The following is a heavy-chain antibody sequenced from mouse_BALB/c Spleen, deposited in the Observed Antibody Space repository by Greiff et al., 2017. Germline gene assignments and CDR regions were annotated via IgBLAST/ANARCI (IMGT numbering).Heavy chain of an antibody. V-gene: IGHV1S81*02. CDR3: ALYYYGSSYVYGYFYYAMDY. D-gene: IGHD1-1*01. CDR1: GYTFTSYY. Sequence: QVQLQQPGAELVKPGASVKLSCKASGYTFTSYYMYWVKQRPGQGLEWIGGINPSNGGTNFNEKFKSKATLTVDKSSSTASMQLSSLTSEDSAVYYCALYYYGSSYVYGYFYYAMDYWGQGTSVTVSS. J-gene: IGHJ4*01. CDR2: INPSNGGT.